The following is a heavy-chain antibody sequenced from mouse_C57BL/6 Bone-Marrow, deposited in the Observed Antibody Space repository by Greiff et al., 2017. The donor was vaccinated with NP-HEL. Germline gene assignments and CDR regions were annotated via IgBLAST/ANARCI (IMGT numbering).Heavy chain of an antibody. Sequence: VQLQQSGPVLVKPGASVKMSCKASGYTFTDYYMNWVKQSHGKSLEWIGVINPDNGGTSYNQKFKGKATLTVDKSSSTAYMELNSLTSEDSAVYYCARSYYYGSSYTYWGQGTTLTVSS. V-gene: IGHV1-19*01. D-gene: IGHD1-1*01. CDR3: ARSYYYGSSYTY. CDR1: GYTFTDYY. J-gene: IGHJ2*01. CDR2: INPDNGGT.